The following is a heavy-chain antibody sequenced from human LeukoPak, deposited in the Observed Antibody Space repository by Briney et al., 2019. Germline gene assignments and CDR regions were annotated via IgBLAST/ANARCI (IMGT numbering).Heavy chain of an antibody. D-gene: IGHD3-10*01. V-gene: IGHV3-30*18. CDR2: VSYDGSKK. Sequence: GGSLRLSCAASGFNFNNYGLHWVRQAPGKGLEWVAVVSYDGSKKYYADSVKGRFTISRDNPKNTLYLQMNSLRAEDTAVYYCAKWAVLLWFGESSSGYYFDYWGQGALVTVSS. J-gene: IGHJ4*02. CDR3: AKWAVLLWFGESSSGYYFDY. CDR1: GFNFNNYG.